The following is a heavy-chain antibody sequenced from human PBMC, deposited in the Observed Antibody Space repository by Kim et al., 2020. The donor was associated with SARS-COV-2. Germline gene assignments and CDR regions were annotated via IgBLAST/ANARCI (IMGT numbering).Heavy chain of an antibody. J-gene: IGHJ4*02. V-gene: IGHV1-3*01. Sequence: YSQTLQGRVTINKNTSASTDYMELSSLRSEDTAVYYCARGFNSGAWRIDYWGQGTLVTVSS. CDR3: ARGFNSGAWRIDY. D-gene: IGHD3-10*01.